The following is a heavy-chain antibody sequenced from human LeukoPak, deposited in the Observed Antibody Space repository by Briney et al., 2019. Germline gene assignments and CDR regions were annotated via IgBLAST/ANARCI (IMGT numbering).Heavy chain of an antibody. V-gene: IGHV4-39*07. CDR3: ASYTAGGGGLDY. Sequence: SETLSLTCTVSGGSISSGDYYWSWIRQPPGKGLEWIGEINHSGSTNYNPSLKSRVTISVDTSKNQFSLKLSSVTAADTAVYYCASYTAGGGGLDYWGQGTLVTVSS. D-gene: IGHD5-18*01. CDR1: GGSISSGDYY. J-gene: IGHJ4*02. CDR2: INHSGST.